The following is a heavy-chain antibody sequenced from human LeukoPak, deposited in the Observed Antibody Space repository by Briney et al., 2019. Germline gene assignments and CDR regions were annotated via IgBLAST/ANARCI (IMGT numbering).Heavy chain of an antibody. J-gene: IGHJ5*02. Sequence: SETLSLTCTLSGGSISIGDFKWSWIRQSPGKGLEWIGYIYSNGTTYSNPSLKSRLTISIYTSRNQFSLKLSSVTAADTAVYYCAKTGWRGGGTFNEFDPWGQGTLVTVSS. D-gene: IGHD1-14*01. V-gene: IGHV4-30-4*01. CDR1: GGSISIGDFK. CDR2: IYSNGTT. CDR3: AKTGWRGGGTFNEFDP.